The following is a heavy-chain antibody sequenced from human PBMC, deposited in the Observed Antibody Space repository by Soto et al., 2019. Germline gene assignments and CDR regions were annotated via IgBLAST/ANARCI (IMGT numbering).Heavy chain of an antibody. J-gene: IGHJ6*03. CDR2: INPSGGST. CDR1: GYTFTSYY. CDR3: ASSGHSYYYYMDV. V-gene: IGHV1-46*01. Sequence: ASVQVSCKASGYTFTSYYMHWVRQAPGQGLEWMGIINPSGGSTSYAQKFQGRVTMTRDTSTSTVYMELSSLRSEDTAVYYCASSGHSYYYYMDVWGKGTTVTVSS.